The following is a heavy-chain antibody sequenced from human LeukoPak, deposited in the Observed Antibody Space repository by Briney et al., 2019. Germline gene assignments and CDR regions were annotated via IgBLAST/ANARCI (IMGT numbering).Heavy chain of an antibody. Sequence: PSETLSLTCAVYGGSFSGYFWNWIRQPPGKGLEWLGGINHSGSINYSPSLKSRVTISVDTSKNQFSLKLSSVTAADTAVYYCASSTTYYYDSSGSDLDYWGQGTLVTVSS. D-gene: IGHD3-22*01. J-gene: IGHJ4*02. CDR1: GGSFSGYF. CDR2: INHSGSI. CDR3: ASSTTYYYDSSGSDLDY. V-gene: IGHV4-34*01.